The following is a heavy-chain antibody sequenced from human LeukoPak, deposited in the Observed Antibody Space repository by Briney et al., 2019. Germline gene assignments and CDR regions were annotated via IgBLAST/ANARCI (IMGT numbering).Heavy chain of an antibody. CDR1: GGSISSYY. J-gene: IGHJ6*02. Sequence: PSETLSLTCTVSGGSISSYYWSWIRQPPGKGLEWIGYIYYSGSTNYNPSLKSRVTISVDTSKNQFSLKLSSVTAADTAVYYCARGESSSAHGGMDVWGQGTTVTVSS. V-gene: IGHV4-59*01. CDR2: IYYSGST. CDR3: ARGESSSAHGGMDV. D-gene: IGHD6-6*01.